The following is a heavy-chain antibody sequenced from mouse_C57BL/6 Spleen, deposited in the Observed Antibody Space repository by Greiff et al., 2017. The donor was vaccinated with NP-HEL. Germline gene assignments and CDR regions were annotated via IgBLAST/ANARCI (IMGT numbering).Heavy chain of an antibody. V-gene: IGHV5-16*01. D-gene: IGHD1-1*01. CDR3: ARLSYGSSSFDY. Sequence: EVKLMESEGGLVQPGSSMKLSCTASGFTFSDYYMAWVRQVPEKGLEWVANINYDGSSTYYLDSLKSRFIISRDNAKNILYLQMSSLKSEDTATYYCARLSYGSSSFDYWGQGTTLTVSS. CDR1: GFTFSDYY. CDR2: INYDGSST. J-gene: IGHJ2*01.